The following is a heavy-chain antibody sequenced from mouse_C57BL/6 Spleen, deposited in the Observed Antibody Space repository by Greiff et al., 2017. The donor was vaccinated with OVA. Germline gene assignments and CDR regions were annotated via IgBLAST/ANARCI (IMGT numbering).Heavy chain of an antibody. V-gene: IGHV5-17*01. Sequence: EVKLMESGGGLVKPGGSLKLSCAASGFTFSDYGMHWVRQAPEKGLEWVAYISSGSSTIYYADTVKGRFPISRDNAKNTLFLQMTSLRSEDTAMYYCARTPGTRWYFDVWGTGTTVTVSS. J-gene: IGHJ1*03. CDR1: GFTFSDYG. CDR3: ARTPGTRWYFDV. D-gene: IGHD4-1*01. CDR2: ISSGSSTI.